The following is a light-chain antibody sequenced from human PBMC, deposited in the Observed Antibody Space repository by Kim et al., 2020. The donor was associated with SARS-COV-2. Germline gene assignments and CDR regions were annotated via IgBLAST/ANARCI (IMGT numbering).Light chain of an antibody. CDR1: QSLVYSDGNTY. CDR2: RVS. J-gene: IGKJ2*01. V-gene: IGKV2-30*01. Sequence: DVMRTQSQLSLPVTLGQPASISCRSSQSLVYSDGNTYLNWFQQRPGQSPRRLIHRVSNRDSGVPDRLSGSGSGTDFTLKISRVEAEDVGVYYCMQGTHWLYTFGQGTKLEIK. CDR3: MQGTHWLYT.